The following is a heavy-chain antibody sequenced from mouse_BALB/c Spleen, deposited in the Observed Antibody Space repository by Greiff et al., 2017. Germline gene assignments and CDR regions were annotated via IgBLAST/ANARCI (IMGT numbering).Heavy chain of an antibody. CDR2: IRSGGSYT. V-gene: IGHV5-9-4*01. J-gene: IGHJ3*01. Sequence: EVQRVESGGGLVRPGGSLKLSCAASGFTFSSYAMSWVRQSPGQGLEWVAEIRSGGSYTYYPDTVTGRFTISRDNAKNTLYLEMSSLRSEDTAMYYCARDQDGCVGFAYWGQGTLVTVSA. CDR1: GFTFSSYA. CDR3: ARDQDGCVGFAY. D-gene: IGHD1-2*01.